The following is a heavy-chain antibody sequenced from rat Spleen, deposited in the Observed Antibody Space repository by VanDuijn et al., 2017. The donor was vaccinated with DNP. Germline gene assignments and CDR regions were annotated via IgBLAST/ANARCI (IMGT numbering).Heavy chain of an antibody. CDR1: GFSFSDYN. CDR3: ARRRYGYGLFDY. Sequence: EVHLVESGGGLVQPGRSLKLSCAASGFSFSDYNMAWVRQAPKKGLEWVAYISYDGGSTDYGDSVKGRFTISRDNAKSTLYLQMNSLRSEDTATYYCARRRYGYGLFDYWGQGVMVTVSS. J-gene: IGHJ2*01. V-gene: IGHV5-22*01. CDR2: ISYDGGST. D-gene: IGHD1-7*01.